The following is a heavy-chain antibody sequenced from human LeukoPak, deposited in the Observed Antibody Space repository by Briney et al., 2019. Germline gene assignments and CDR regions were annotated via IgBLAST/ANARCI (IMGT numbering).Heavy chain of an antibody. V-gene: IGHV3-7*01. D-gene: IGHD3-22*01. J-gene: IGHJ5*02. CDR3: ARVMGDGYYDSSGYYYT. CDR1: GFTFSSYW. CDR2: IKQDGSEK. Sequence: PGGSLRLSCAASGFTFSSYWMSWVRQAPGKGLEWVANIKQDGSEKYYVDSVKGRFTISRDNAKNSLYLQMNSLGAEDTAVYYCARVMGDGYYDSSGYYYTWGQGTLVTVSS.